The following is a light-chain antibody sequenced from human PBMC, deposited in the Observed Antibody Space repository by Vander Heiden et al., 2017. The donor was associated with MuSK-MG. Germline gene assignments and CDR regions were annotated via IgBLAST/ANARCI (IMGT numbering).Light chain of an antibody. CDR3: QQYGSYPPT. V-gene: IGKV3-20*01. Sequence: ELVLKTSPGTLSLSPGESATLSSRASQRVSSSYLAWYQQKPGQAPRLLIYGASSRATGIPDRFSGSGSGTDFTLTISRLEPEDFAVYYCQQYGSYPPTFGQGTRLEIK. CDR1: QRVSSSY. CDR2: GAS. J-gene: IGKJ5*01.